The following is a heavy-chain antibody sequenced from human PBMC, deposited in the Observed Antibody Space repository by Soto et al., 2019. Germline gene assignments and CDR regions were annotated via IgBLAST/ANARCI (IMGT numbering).Heavy chain of an antibody. CDR3: ARVRVGIAARRYYYYGMDV. CDR2: INHSGST. J-gene: IGHJ6*02. D-gene: IGHD6-6*01. V-gene: IGHV4-34*01. Sequence: SETLSLTCAVYGGSFSGYYWSLIRQPPGKGLEWIGEINHSGSTNYNPSLKSRVTISVDTSKNQFSLKLSSVTAADTAVYYCARVRVGIAARRYYYYGMDVWGQGTTVTVSS. CDR1: GGSFSGYY.